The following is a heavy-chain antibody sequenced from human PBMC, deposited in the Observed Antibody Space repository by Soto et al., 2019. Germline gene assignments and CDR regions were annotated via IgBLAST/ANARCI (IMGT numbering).Heavy chain of an antibody. D-gene: IGHD2-15*01. CDR2: IRAYSGNT. CDR1: GYTFTTFG. Sequence: QVQLVQSGGEVKKPGAAVKVSCKASGYTFTTFGIGWVRQAPGQGLEWMGWIRAYSGNTEYPEKLQGRVTMTIDTSTSTTYMELRSLRSDDTAVYYCARAFCSGGSCYLDYWGQGALVTVSS. CDR3: ARAFCSGGSCYLDY. J-gene: IGHJ4*02. V-gene: IGHV1-18*01.